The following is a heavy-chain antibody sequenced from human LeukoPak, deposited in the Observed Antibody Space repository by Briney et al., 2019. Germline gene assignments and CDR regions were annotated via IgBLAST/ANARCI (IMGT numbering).Heavy chain of an antibody. V-gene: IGHV1-46*01. CDR2: INPSGGST. CDR1: GGTFSSYA. J-gene: IGHJ4*02. Sequence: GGSLRLSCAASGGTFSSYAISWVRQAPGQGLEWMGIINPSGGSTSYAQKFQGRVTMTRDMSTSTVYMELSSLRSEDTAVYYCARDPTDRGSGGFDYWGQGTLVTVSS. CDR3: ARDPTDRGSGGFDY. D-gene: IGHD3-16*01.